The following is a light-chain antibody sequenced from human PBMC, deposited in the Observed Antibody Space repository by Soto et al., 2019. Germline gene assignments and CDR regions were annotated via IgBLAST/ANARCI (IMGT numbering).Light chain of an antibody. V-gene: IGKV3-20*01. CDR3: HQCGYSPRT. CDR1: QTVNSDY. J-gene: IGKJ1*01. CDR2: ATS. Sequence: EIVLTQSPGTPSLSQGETATLSCRASQTVNSDYLAWFQQRPGQAPRPLIFATSRRATDIPDRFSGSVSGTDFALAIGRLEPEDFAVYYCHQCGYSPRTFGQGTKVDI.